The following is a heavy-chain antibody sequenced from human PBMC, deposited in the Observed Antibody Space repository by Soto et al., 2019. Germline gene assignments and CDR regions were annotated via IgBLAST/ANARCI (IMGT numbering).Heavy chain of an antibody. J-gene: IGHJ6*02. CDR1: GFTVSSNY. V-gene: IGHV3-66*01. Sequence: GGSLRLSCAASGFTVSSNYMSWVRQAPGKGLEWVSFIYSGGSTYYADTVKGRFTISRDNSKNTLYLQMNSLRAEDTAVYYCARGASYYYYGMDVWGQGTTVTVSS. CDR2: IYSGGST. CDR3: ARGASYYYYGMDV.